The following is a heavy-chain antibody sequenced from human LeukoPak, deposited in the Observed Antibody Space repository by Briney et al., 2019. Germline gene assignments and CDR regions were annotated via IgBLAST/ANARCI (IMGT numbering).Heavy chain of an antibody. CDR3: ARGGGHSSSWPLDY. Sequence: GGSLRLSCAASGFTFSSYGMHWVHQAPGKGLEWVAVIWYDGSNKYYADSVKGRFAISRDNSKNTLYLQMNSLRAEDTAVYYCARGGGHSSSWPLDYWGQGTLVTVSS. J-gene: IGHJ4*02. CDR1: GFTFSSYG. CDR2: IWYDGSNK. V-gene: IGHV3-33*01. D-gene: IGHD6-13*01.